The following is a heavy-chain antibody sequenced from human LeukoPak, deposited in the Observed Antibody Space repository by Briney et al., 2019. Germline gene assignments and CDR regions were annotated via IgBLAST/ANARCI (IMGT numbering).Heavy chain of an antibody. D-gene: IGHD3-16*01. CDR1: GGSISSSSYY. Sequence: SETLSLTCTVSGGSISSSSYYWGWIRQPPGKGLEWIGSIYYSGSTYYNPSLKSRVTISVDTSKNQFSLKLSSVTAADTAVYFCARHRRGWQRLLGGLDYWGQGALVTVSS. CDR2: IYYSGST. J-gene: IGHJ4*02. CDR3: ARHRRGWQRLLGGLDY. V-gene: IGHV4-39*01.